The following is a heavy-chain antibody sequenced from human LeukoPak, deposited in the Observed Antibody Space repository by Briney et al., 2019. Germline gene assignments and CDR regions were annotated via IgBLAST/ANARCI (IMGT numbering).Heavy chain of an antibody. J-gene: IGHJ4*02. CDR1: GYSFTSYW. V-gene: IGHV5-51*01. CDR2: IYPGDSDT. Sequence: GASLQISCKGSGYSFTSYWIGWVRQMPGKGLEWMGIIYPGDSDTRYSPSFQGQVTISADKSISTAYLQWSSLKASDTAMYYCARLPFTIFGGDDFDYWGQGTLVTVSS. D-gene: IGHD3-3*01. CDR3: ARLPFTIFGGDDFDY.